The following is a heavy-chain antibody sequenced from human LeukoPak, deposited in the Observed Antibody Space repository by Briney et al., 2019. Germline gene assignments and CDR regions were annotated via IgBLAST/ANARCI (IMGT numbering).Heavy chain of an antibody. J-gene: IGHJ3*01. D-gene: IGHD6-13*01. CDR2: IYYSGST. CDR3: ARDFRRHDSSWYKEA. Sequence: PSETLSLTCTVSGGSISSYYWSWIRQPPGKGLEWIGYIYYSGSTNYNPSLKSRVTISVETSKNEFSLKLRSVTAADTAVYYCARDFRRHDSSWYKEAWGQGTMVTVSS. V-gene: IGHV4-59*01. CDR1: GGSISSYY.